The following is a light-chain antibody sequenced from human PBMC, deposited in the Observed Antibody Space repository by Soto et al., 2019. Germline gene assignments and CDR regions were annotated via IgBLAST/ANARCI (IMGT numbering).Light chain of an antibody. J-gene: IGLJ2*01. Sequence: QSVLTQPPSASGTPGQRVTISCSGTSSNIGSNTVNWYQHLPGTAPKLLIYSHNQRPSGVPDRFSGSRSGTSASLAISGLQPADEADYYCATWDDSLNGVVFGGGTKLTVL. CDR2: SHN. CDR1: SSNIGSNT. CDR3: ATWDDSLNGVV. V-gene: IGLV1-44*01.